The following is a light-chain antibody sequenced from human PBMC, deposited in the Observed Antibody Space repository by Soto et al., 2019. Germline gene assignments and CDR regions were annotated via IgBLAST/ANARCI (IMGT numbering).Light chain of an antibody. J-gene: IGKJ2*01. CDR1: QSVKHY. Sequence: DIQLTQSPSSLSASVGDTVTITCRAGQSVKHYLNWYQLKPGKVPKLLIYAASALQSGVPARFVGGTSGTDFTLTIITLQPEDFATYFCQQTDTDRQTFGQGTKLEI. CDR3: QQTDTDRQT. CDR2: AAS. V-gene: IGKV1-39*01.